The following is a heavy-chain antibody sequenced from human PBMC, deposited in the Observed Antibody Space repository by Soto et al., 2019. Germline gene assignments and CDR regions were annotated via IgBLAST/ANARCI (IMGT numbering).Heavy chain of an antibody. D-gene: IGHD6-13*01. V-gene: IGHV2-5*02. J-gene: IGHJ5*02. CDR1: GFSLSTSGVG. CDR3: AHRWAYSTSWDGGCLAP. CDR2: IYWDDDK. Sequence: QITLKESGPTLVKPTQTLTLTCTFSGFSLSTSGVGVGWIRQPPGKALEWLALIYWDDDKRYSPSLKSRLTITKHPPTNQLVLTMTNMDPLVTATYYCAHRWAYSTSWDGGCLAPWGQGTLVTVSS.